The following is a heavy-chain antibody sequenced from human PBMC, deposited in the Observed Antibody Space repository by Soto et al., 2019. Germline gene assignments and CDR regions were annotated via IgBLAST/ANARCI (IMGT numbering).Heavy chain of an antibody. J-gene: IGHJ5*02. D-gene: IGHD1-7*01. CDR1: GGSISSYY. CDR3: ASLATNWNYVFDP. Sequence: SETLSITCTVSGGSISSYYWSWIRQPAGKGLEWIGRIYTSGSTNYNPSLKSRVTMSVDTSKNQFSLKLSSVTAADTAVYYCASLATNWNYVFDPWGQGTLVTVSS. CDR2: IYTSGST. V-gene: IGHV4-4*07.